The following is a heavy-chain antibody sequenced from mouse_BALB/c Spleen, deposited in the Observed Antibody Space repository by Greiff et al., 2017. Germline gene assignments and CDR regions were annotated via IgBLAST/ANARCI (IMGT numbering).Heavy chain of an antibody. D-gene: IGHD2-3*01. Sequence: EVKLVESGPSLVKPSQTLSLTCSVTGDSITSGYWNWIRKFPGNKLEYMGYISYSGSTYYNPSLKSRISITRDTSKNQYYLQLNSVTTEDTATYYCARIYDGYYPFAYWGQGTLVTVSA. J-gene: IGHJ3*01. CDR1: GDSITSGY. V-gene: IGHV3-8*02. CDR2: ISYSGST. CDR3: ARIYDGYYPFAY.